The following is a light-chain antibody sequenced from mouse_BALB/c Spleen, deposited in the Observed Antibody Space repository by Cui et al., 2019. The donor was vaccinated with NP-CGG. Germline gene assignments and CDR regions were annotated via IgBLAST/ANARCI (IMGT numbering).Light chain of an antibody. V-gene: IGLV1*01. Sequence: QAVVNQESALTTSPGETVTLTCHSSTGAVTTSNYANWVQEKPDHLFTGLIGGTNNRAPGVPARFSGSLIGDKAALTITGAQTEDEAIYFCALWYSNHWVFGGGTKLTVL. J-gene: IGLJ1*01. CDR1: TGAVTTSNY. CDR3: ALWYSNHWV. CDR2: GTN.